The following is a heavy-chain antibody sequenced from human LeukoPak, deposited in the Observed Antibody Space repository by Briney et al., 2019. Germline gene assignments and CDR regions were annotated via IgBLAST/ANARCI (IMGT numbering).Heavy chain of an antibody. V-gene: IGHV1-69*04. J-gene: IGHJ4*02. CDR2: IIPILGIA. CDR1: GGTFSSYA. Sequence: SVKVSCKASGGTFSSYAIGWVRQAPGQGLEWMGRIIPILGIANYAQKFQGRVTITADKSTSTAYMELSSLRSEDTAVYYCARVWDSSGYEISPGFDYWGQGTLVTVSS. CDR3: ARVWDSSGYEISPGFDY. D-gene: IGHD3-22*01.